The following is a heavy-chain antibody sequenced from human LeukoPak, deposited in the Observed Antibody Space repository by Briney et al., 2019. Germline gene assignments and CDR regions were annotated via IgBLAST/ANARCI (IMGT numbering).Heavy chain of an antibody. Sequence: SETLSLTCTVSGGSISSSSYYWGWIRQPPGKGLEWIGSIYYSGSTYYNPSLKSRVTISVDTSKNQFSLKLSSVTAADTAVYYCARGRQDVTMIVVVMTAVSYYLDVWGKGTTVTVS. CDR2: IYYSGST. V-gene: IGHV4-39*07. CDR3: ARGRQDVTMIVVVMTAVSYYLDV. CDR1: GGSISSSSYY. D-gene: IGHD3-22*01. J-gene: IGHJ6*03.